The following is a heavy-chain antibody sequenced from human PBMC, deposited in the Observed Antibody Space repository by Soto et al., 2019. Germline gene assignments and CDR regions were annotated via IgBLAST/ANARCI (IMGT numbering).Heavy chain of an antibody. D-gene: IGHD3-10*01. CDR2: IIPIFGTA. CDR3: AGPKVWFGELSPRMDV. J-gene: IGHJ6*02. V-gene: IGHV1-69*01. CDR1: GGTFSSYA. Sequence: QVQLVQSGAEVKKPGSSVKVSCKASGGTFSSYAISWVRQAPGQGLEWMGGIIPIFGTANYAQKFQGRVTITADESTSTAYKELSSLRSEDTAVYYCAGPKVWFGELSPRMDVWGQGTTVTVSS.